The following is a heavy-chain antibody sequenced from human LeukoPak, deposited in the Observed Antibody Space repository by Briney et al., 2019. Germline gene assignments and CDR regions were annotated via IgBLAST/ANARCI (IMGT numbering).Heavy chain of an antibody. Sequence: AISGSGGSTYYADSVKGRFTISRDNSKNTLYLQMNSLSAEDTAVYYCAKASYCSSTSCYEAYYYYYMDVWGKGTTVTISS. D-gene: IGHD2-2*01. CDR2: ISGSGGST. J-gene: IGHJ6*03. V-gene: IGHV3-23*01. CDR3: AKASYCSSTSCYEAYYYYYMDV.